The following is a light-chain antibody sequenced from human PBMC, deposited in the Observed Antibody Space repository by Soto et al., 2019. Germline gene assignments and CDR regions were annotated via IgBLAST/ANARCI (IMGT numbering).Light chain of an antibody. V-gene: IGKV1D-16*01. CDR1: PGISTW. CDR2: GAS. Sequence: DIQMTPFPSSVSASVGDRVNITCRASPGISTWLAWYQQKPERAPKSLIYGASRLQSGVPPRFSGSGSETDFTLTISGRQPEDFATYYCQQYDRYPRTFGQGTKVEIK. CDR3: QQYDRYPRT. J-gene: IGKJ1*01.